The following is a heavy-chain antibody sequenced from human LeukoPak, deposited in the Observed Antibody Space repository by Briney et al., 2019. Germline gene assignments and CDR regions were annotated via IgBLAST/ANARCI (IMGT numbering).Heavy chain of an antibody. V-gene: IGHV3-21*01. J-gene: IGHJ6*03. CDR3: ARDSPNYDILTGYYNPYYYYYMDV. Sequence: GGSLRLSCAASGFTFSSCSMNWVRQAPGKGLEWVSSISSSSSYIYYADSVKGRFTISRDNAKNSLYLQMNSLRAEDTAVYYCARDSPNYDILTGYYNPYYYYYMDVWGKGTTVTISS. D-gene: IGHD3-9*01. CDR2: ISSSSSYI. CDR1: GFTFSSCS.